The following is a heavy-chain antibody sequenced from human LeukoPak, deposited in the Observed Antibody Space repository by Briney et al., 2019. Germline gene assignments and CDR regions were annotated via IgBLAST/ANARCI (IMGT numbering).Heavy chain of an antibody. V-gene: IGHV3-23*01. CDR1: GFTFSSYA. J-gene: IGHJ4*02. D-gene: IGHD6-13*01. CDR3: AKVPHIAAAGTHFDY. Sequence: GGSLRLSCAASGFTFSSYAMSWVRQAPGKGLEWVSAISGSGGSTYYADSVKGRFTIPRDNSKNTLYLQMNSLRAEDTAVYYCAKVPHIAAAGTHFDYWGQGTLVTVSS. CDR2: ISGSGGST.